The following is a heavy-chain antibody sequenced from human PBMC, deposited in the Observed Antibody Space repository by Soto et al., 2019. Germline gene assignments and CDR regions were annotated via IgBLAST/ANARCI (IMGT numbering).Heavy chain of an antibody. J-gene: IGHJ6*02. Sequence: SETLSLTCTVAGGSISSYDWSLIRQPPGKGLEWIGYIYYSGSTNYNPSLKSRVTISVDTSKNQFSLKLSSVTAADTAVYYCARHTNYYDSSGYDYYYYGMDVWGQGTTVTVSS. CDR3: ARHTNYYDSSGYDYYYYGMDV. CDR2: IYYSGST. V-gene: IGHV4-59*08. CDR1: GGSISSYD. D-gene: IGHD3-22*01.